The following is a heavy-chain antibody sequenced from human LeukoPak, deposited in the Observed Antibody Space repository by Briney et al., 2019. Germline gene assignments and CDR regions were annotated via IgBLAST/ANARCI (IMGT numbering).Heavy chain of an antibody. CDR1: GFTFSSYA. V-gene: IGHV3-23*01. D-gene: IGHD1-1*01. Sequence: PGGSLRLSCAASGFTFSSYAMSWVRQAPGKGLEWVSAISGSGGSTYYADSVKGRFTISRDNSKNTLYLQMNSLRAEDTAVYHCAKDASGARYYYYYGMDVWGQGTTVTVSS. CDR3: AKDASGARYYYYYGMDV. CDR2: ISGSGGST. J-gene: IGHJ6*02.